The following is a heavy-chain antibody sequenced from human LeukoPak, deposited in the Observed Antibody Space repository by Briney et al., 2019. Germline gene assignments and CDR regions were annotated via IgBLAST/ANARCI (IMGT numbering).Heavy chain of an antibody. CDR1: GGSITSRNYY. D-gene: IGHD3-22*01. CDR2: IYDSGST. J-gene: IGHJ4*02. CDR3: ASYYDSTGFYPPS. V-gene: IGHV4-39*01. Sequence: SETQSLTCTVSGGSITSRNYYWGWIRQPPGKGLEWIGSIYDSGSTHYNPSLKSRVTISVDTSKNQFSLKLSSVTAADTAVYYCASYYDSTGFYPPSWGQGTLVTVSS.